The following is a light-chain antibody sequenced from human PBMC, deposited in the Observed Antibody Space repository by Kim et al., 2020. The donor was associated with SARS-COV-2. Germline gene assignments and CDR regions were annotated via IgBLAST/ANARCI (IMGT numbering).Light chain of an antibody. CDR2: QDK. Sequence: AGQTTSITYSGCKLGDKSVSWYQQKPGQAPVVVIYQDKQRPAGIPERLSGSNSGNTATLTISGTQAMDEADYYCQAWDSSTHNYVFGAGTKVTVL. CDR3: QAWDSSTHNYV. CDR1: KLGDKS. V-gene: IGLV3-1*01. J-gene: IGLJ1*01.